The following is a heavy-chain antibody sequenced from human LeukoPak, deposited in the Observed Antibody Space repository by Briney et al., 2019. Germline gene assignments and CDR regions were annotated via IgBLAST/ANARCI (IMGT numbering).Heavy chain of an antibody. CDR1: GFTVSSNY. D-gene: IGHD3-22*01. CDR3: AKSDYYDSSGYNL. CDR2: IYSGGST. J-gene: IGHJ4*02. Sequence: GGSLRLSCAASGFTVSSNYMSWVRQAPGKGLEWVSVIYSGGSTYYADSVKGRFTISRDNSKNTLYLQMNSLRAEDTAVYYCAKSDYYDSSGYNLWGQGTLVTVSS. V-gene: IGHV3-53*01.